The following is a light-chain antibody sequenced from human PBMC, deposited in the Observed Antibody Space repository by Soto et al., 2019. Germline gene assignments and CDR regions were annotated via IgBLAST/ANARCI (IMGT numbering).Light chain of an antibody. CDR1: QTISGW. Sequence: IPMTQSPSTLSASDGDTVTITCRASQTISGWLAWYQQRPGKAPNLLIFDASTLESGVPSRFSASGSGTTFPLTISGLKDDDFATYDCPQNNGYSRTFGQGTKVDIK. J-gene: IGKJ1*01. CDR2: DAS. CDR3: PQNNGYSRT. V-gene: IGKV1-5*01.